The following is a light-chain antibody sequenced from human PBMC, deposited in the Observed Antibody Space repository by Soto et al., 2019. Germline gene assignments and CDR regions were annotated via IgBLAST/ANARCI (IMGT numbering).Light chain of an antibody. CDR1: SSNIGSNY. CDR2: RNN. V-gene: IGLV1-47*01. CDR3: AAWEDSRSGV. Sequence: QSVLTQPPSASGTPGQRVTISCSGSSSNIGSNYVYWYQQLPGTAPKLLIYRNNQRPSGVPDRFSGSKSGTSASLAISGLRSEDEGDYYCAAWEDSRSGVFGGGTKLTVL. J-gene: IGLJ3*02.